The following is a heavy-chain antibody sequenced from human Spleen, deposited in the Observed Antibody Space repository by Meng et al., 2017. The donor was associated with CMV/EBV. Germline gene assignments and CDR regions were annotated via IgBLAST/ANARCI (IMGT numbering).Heavy chain of an antibody. CDR3: AREGRYYDSGSSSYNYGMDV. CDR1: GYTFTSYD. Sequence: ASVKVSCKASGYTFTSYDINWVRQAPGQGLEWMGWMNPNNGNAGYTQKFQGRVTMTRNTAIRTAYMELSSLRSDDTAVYYCAREGRYYDSGSSSYNYGMDVWGQGTTVTVFS. V-gene: IGHV1-8*01. D-gene: IGHD3-10*01. CDR2: MNPNNGNA. J-gene: IGHJ6*02.